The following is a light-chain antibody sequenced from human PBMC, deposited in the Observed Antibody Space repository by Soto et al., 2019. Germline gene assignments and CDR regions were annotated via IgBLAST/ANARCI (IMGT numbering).Light chain of an antibody. CDR3: QQYGISPPYT. CDR1: QSVASNY. J-gene: IGKJ2*01. CDR2: GAS. V-gene: IGKV3-20*01. Sequence: IVLTQSPGTLSLSAGERATLSCRASQSVASNYLAWYQQKPGQSPRLLIYGASSRATDIPDRFSGSVSGTDFTLTISSLEPADFAVYYCQQYGISPPYTFGQGTKLEI.